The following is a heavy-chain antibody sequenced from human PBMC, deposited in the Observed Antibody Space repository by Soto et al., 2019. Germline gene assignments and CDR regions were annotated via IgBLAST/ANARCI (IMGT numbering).Heavy chain of an antibody. CDR3: ARAPGFGYGDY. V-gene: IGHV3-7*03. J-gene: IGHJ4*02. CDR2: IKHDGSEE. D-gene: IGHD5-18*01. Sequence: EVQLADSGGGLVQPGGSLRLSCTASGFTFSNSWMSWVRQAPGKGLEWVANIKHDGSEEYYVDSVKGRFTLSRDTAKNSLYLQMNSLRAEDAAIYYCARAPGFGYGDYWGQGTLVTVSS. CDR1: GFTFSNSW.